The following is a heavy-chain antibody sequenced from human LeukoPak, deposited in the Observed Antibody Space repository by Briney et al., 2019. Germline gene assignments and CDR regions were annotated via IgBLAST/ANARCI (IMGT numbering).Heavy chain of an antibody. D-gene: IGHD3-10*01. V-gene: IGHV4-61*09. CDR2: IYISGST. CDR3: ARRVTMVRGVIWFDP. Sequence: SQTLSLTCTVSGGSISSGSYYWSWIRQPAGKGLEWIGHIYISGSTYYNPSLKSRVTISVDTSKNQFSLKLSSVTAADTAVYYCARRVTMVRGVIWFDPWGQGTLVTVSS. CDR1: GGSISSGSYY. J-gene: IGHJ5*02.